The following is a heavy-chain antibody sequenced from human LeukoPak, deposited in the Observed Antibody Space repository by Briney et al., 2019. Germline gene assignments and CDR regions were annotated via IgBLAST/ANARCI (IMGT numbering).Heavy chain of an antibody. CDR1: GGSISSSNW. Sequence: SGTLSLTCAVSGGSISSSNWWSWVRQPPGKGLEWIGEIYHSGSTNYNPSLKSRVTISVDKSKNQFSLKLSSVTAADTAVYYCARTNYGSGSYIDYWGQGTLVTVSS. CDR2: IYHSGST. J-gene: IGHJ4*02. CDR3: ARTNYGSGSYIDY. D-gene: IGHD3-10*01. V-gene: IGHV4-4*02.